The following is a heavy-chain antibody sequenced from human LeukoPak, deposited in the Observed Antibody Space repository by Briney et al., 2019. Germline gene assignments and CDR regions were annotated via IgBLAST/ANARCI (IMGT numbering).Heavy chain of an antibody. CDR1: GYTFTGYY. CDR3: ARVGYSYGTEFSY. CDR2: INPNSGGT. Sequence: ASVKVSCKASGYTFTGYYMHWVRQAPGQGLEWMGWINPNSGGTNYAQKFQGRVTMTRDTSISTAYMEPSRMRSDDTAVYYCARVGYSYGTEFSYWGQGTLVTVSS. V-gene: IGHV1-2*02. D-gene: IGHD5-18*01. J-gene: IGHJ4*02.